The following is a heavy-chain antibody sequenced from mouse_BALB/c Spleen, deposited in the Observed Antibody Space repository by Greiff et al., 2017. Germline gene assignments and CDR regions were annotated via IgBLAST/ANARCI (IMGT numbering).Heavy chain of an antibody. Sequence: EVKLVESGGGLVQPGGSRKLSCAASGFTFSSFGMHWVRQAPEKGLEWVAYISSGSSTIYYADTVKGRFTISRDNPKNTLFLQMTSLRSEDTAMYYCARGNYYGSSPGFAYWGQGTLVTVSA. CDR1: GFTFSSFG. CDR3: ARGNYYGSSPGFAY. J-gene: IGHJ3*01. D-gene: IGHD1-1*01. CDR2: ISSGSSTI. V-gene: IGHV5-17*02.